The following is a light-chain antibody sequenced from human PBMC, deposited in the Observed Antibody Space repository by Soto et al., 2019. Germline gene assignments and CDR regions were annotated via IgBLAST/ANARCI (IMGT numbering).Light chain of an antibody. J-gene: IGKJ1*01. CDR1: LSVRDN. V-gene: IGKV3-15*01. Sequence: EIVMTQSPATLSVFPGERATLSCRASLSVRDNLAWYQQKPGQAPRLLIYGASTRATGVPARFSGSGSGTEFTLTISSLQSEDFAIYYCQQYISYRAFGQGTKVEI. CDR2: GAS. CDR3: QQYISYRA.